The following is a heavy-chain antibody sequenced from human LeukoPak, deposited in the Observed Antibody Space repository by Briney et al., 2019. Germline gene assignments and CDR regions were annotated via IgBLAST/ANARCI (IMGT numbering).Heavy chain of an antibody. CDR2: IYSDNT. J-gene: IGHJ4*02. D-gene: IGHD4/OR15-4a*01. CDR3: ARRAGAYSHPYDY. Sequence: GGSLRLSCTVSGFTVSSNSMSWVRQAPGRGLEWVSFIYSDNTHYSDSVKGRFTISRDNSKNTLYLQMNSLRAEDTAVYYCARRAGAYSHPYDYWGQGTLVTVSS. CDR1: GFTVSSNS. V-gene: IGHV3-53*01.